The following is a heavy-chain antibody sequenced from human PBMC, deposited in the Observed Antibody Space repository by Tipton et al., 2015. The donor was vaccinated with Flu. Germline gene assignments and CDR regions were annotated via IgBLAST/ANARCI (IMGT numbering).Heavy chain of an antibody. V-gene: IGHV3-48*03. Sequence: SLRLSCAASGFTFSTYEMNWVRQATGKGLEWVSYISTSGSTIYYADSVKGRFTVSRDNAKSSLFLQMNSLRAEDTAVYYCAFGGSCDFWGQGTLVTVSS. J-gene: IGHJ4*02. CDR1: GFTFSTYE. D-gene: IGHD2-15*01. CDR3: AFGGSCDF. CDR2: ISTSGSTI.